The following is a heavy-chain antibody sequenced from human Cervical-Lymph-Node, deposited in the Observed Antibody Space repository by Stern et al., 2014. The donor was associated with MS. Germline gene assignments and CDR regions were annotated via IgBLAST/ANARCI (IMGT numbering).Heavy chain of an antibody. CDR2: IYHAGTT. J-gene: IGHJ5*02. V-gene: IGHV4-4*02. Sequence: DQLVESGPGLVKPSGTLSLTCAVSGDSISSSNWWSWVRQSPGKGLERVGDIYHAGTTNYNSTLKSRLTISADNSKNQFSLKLTSVPAADTAVYYCVRALGSSSFRYWFDPWGQGTLVIVSS. D-gene: IGHD6-13*01. CDR1: GDSISSSNW. CDR3: VRALGSSSFRYWFDP.